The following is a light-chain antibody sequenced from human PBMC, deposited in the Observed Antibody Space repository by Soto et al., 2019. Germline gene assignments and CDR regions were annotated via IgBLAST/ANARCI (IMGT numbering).Light chain of an antibody. J-gene: IGLJ1*01. CDR2: DVS. V-gene: IGLV2-14*03. CDR1: SSDVGGYSY. CDR3: SSYTSSTTYV. Sequence: SALTQPACASGSPGQSITISCTGTSSDVGGYSYVSWYQQLPGKAPKLMIYDVSNRPSGVSNRFSGSKSGNTASLTISGLQAEDEADYYCSSYTSSTTYVFGTGTKVTVL.